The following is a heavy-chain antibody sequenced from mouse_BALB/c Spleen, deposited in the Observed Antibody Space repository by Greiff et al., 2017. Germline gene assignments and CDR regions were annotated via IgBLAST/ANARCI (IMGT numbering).Heavy chain of an antibody. J-gene: IGHJ2*01. CDR3: ARVHYYYGSSPGY. CDR2: IWAGGST. CDR1: GFSLTSYG. Sequence: VQVVESGPGLVAPSQSLSITCTVSGFSLTSYGVHWVRQPPGKGLEWLGVIWAGGSTNYNSALMSRLSISKDNSKSQVFLKMNSLQTDDTAMYYCARVHYYYGSSPGYWGQGTTLTVSS. V-gene: IGHV2-9*02. D-gene: IGHD1-1*01.